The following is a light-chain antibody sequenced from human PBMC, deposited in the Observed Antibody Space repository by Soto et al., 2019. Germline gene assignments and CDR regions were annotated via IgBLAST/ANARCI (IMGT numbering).Light chain of an antibody. J-gene: IGKJ3*01. V-gene: IGKV3-20*01. CDR1: QSVNSGY. CDR3: QQYGDSVFT. CDR2: GTS. Sequence: EIVMTQSPATLSVSPGERATLSCRASQSVNSGYLAWFQQKPGRAPRILIFGTSGRATGIPDRFSGNGSRTDFTLTISRVEPEDSAVYYCQQYGDSVFTFGPGTKVEIK.